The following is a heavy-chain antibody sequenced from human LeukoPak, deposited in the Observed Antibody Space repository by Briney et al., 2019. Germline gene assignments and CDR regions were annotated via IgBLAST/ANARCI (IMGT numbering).Heavy chain of an antibody. Sequence: GSLRLSCAASGFTFSSYAMSWVRQAPGKGLAWVSTISGGSGSTYCADSVKGRFTISRDNSKNTLYLQMNSLRAEDTAVYYCARDKGDYHSSGSLFVFGGQGTLVTVSS. CDR2: ISGGSGST. CDR1: GFTFSSYA. J-gene: IGHJ4*02. CDR3: ARDKGDYHSSGSLFVF. V-gene: IGHV3-23*01. D-gene: IGHD3-22*01.